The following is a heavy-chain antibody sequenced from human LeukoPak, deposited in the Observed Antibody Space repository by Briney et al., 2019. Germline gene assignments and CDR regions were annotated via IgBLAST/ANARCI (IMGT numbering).Heavy chain of an antibody. CDR1: GFTVSSNY. CDR2: IYSGGST. J-gene: IGHJ4*02. V-gene: IGHV3-66*01. D-gene: IGHD6-13*01. CDR3: ARSGAAGTFDY. Sequence: GGSLRLSCAASGFTVSSNYMSWVRQAPGKGLEWVSVIYSGGSTYYADSVKGRFTIPRDNSKNTLYLQMNSLRGEDTAVYYCARSGAAGTFDYWGQGTLVTVSS.